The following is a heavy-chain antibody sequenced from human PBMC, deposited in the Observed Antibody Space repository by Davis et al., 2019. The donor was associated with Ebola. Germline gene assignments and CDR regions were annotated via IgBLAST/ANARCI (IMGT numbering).Heavy chain of an antibody. Sequence: PGGSLRLSCAAAGFTLSAHYMDWVRQAPGKGLEWVGRTRHNGNSYTTEYAASVKGRFTISRDDSKNSLYLQMNSLKTEDTAVYYCARGLTDLDWLLVGGEHYFDYWGQGTLVSVSS. D-gene: IGHD3-9*01. CDR1: GFTLSAHY. V-gene: IGHV3-72*01. J-gene: IGHJ4*02. CDR2: TRHNGNSYTT. CDR3: ARGLTDLDWLLVGGEHYFDY.